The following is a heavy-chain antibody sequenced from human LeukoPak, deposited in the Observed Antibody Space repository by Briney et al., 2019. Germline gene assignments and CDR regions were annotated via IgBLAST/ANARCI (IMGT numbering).Heavy chain of an antibody. Sequence: PGGSLRLSCAASEFTVKDYYMSWVRQAPGKGLEWVSIIYSGGSTYYVDSVKGRFTISRDNSKNTLYLQMNSLKFEDTAVYYCARAEVIAIFDLWGQGTPVTVSS. J-gene: IGHJ4*02. V-gene: IGHV3-66*02. CDR2: IYSGGST. D-gene: IGHD2-21*01. CDR1: EFTVKDYY. CDR3: ARAEVIAIFDL.